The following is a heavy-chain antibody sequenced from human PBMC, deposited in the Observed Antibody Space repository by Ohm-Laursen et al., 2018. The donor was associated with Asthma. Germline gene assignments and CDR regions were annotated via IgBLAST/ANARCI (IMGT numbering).Heavy chain of an antibody. V-gene: IGHV3-30-3*01. CDR1: GFTFSSYA. CDR2: ISYDGSNK. J-gene: IGHJ4*02. Sequence: SLRLSCTASGFTFSSYAMHWVRQAPGKGLEWVAVISYDGSNKYSADSVKGRFTISRDNSKNTLYLQMNSLRAEDTAVYYCAKGQLQWLAEDYWGQGTLVTVSS. CDR3: AKGQLQWLAEDY. D-gene: IGHD6-19*01.